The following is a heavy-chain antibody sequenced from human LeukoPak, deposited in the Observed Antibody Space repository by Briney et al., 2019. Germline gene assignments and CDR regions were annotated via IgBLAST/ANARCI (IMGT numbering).Heavy chain of an antibody. J-gene: IGHJ4*02. Sequence: SETLSLTCSVSGGSITSGDYRWGWNRQSPGKGLEWIGSFYNRGSPYYNPSLKSRVTISLDTSKNQFSLKLTSVNATDTAIYYCARQFDYWGPGTLVTVSS. V-gene: IGHV4-39*01. CDR3: ARQFDY. CDR1: GGSITSGDYR. CDR2: FYNRGSP.